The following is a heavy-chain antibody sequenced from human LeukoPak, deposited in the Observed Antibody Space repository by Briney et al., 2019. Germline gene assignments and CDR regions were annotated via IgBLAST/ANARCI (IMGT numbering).Heavy chain of an antibody. Sequence: PGGSLRLSCAASGFTFSSYAMSWVRQAPGKGLEWVSAISGSGGSTYYADSVKGRFTISRDNSKNTLYLQMNSLRAEDTAVYYCAKDLFGRIAAAGRGGFFDYWGQGTLATVSS. V-gene: IGHV3-23*01. D-gene: IGHD6-13*01. CDR1: GFTFSSYA. CDR2: ISGSGGST. J-gene: IGHJ4*02. CDR3: AKDLFGRIAAAGRGGFFDY.